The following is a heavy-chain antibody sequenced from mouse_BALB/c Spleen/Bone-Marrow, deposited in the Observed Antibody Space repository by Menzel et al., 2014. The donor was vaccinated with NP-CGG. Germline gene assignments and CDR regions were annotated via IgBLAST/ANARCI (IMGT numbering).Heavy chain of an antibody. J-gene: IGHJ1*01. CDR2: INPSNGGT. Sequence: QVQLQQSGAELVEPGASVKLSCKASGYSFTNYYMYWVKRRPGQGLEWIGEINPSNGGTNFNEKFKNKATLTVDKSSSTAYTQLSRLSSEDSAVYYCTRSTSGYWYFDVWGAGTTVTVSS. CDR3: TRSTSGYWYFDV. CDR1: GYSFTNYY. V-gene: IGHV1S81*02.